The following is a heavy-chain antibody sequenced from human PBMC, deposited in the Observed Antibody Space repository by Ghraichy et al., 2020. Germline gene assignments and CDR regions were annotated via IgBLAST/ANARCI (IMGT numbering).Heavy chain of an antibody. J-gene: IGHJ6*02. Sequence: GESLNISCAASGFTFSSYSMNWVRQAPGKGLEWVSSISSSSSYIYYADSVKGRFTISRDNAKNSLYLQMNSLRAEDTAVYYCARHKYQDYYYYGMDVWGQGTTVTVSS. CDR1: GFTFSSYS. V-gene: IGHV3-21*01. D-gene: IGHD2-2*01. CDR3: ARHKYQDYYYYGMDV. CDR2: ISSSSSYI.